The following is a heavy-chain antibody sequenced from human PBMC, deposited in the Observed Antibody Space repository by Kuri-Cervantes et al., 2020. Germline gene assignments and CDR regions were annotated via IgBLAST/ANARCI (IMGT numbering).Heavy chain of an antibody. CDR3: AREIPRYFDL. V-gene: IGHV3-23*01. CDR1: GFTFSSYG. CDR2: ISGSGGST. Sequence: GESLKISCAASGFTFSSYGMHWVRQVPGKGLECVSTISGSGGSTFYADSVKGRFTISRDNSKNTLYLQMNSLRAEDTAVYYCAREIPRYFDLWGRGTLVTVSS. J-gene: IGHJ2*01. D-gene: IGHD2-21*01.